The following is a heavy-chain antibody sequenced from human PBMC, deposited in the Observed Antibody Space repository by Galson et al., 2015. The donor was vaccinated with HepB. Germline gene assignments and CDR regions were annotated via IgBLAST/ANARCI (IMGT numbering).Heavy chain of an antibody. V-gene: IGHV5-51*03. CDR1: GYTFDTYW. CDR2: IYPGDSDT. D-gene: IGHD4-17*01. Sequence: QSGAEVKKPGESLSISCKASGYTFDTYWIAWVRQMPGEGLEWMGIIYPGDSDTRYSPSFQGHVTFSADKSTNTAYLQWSSLKASDTAMYYCAKRSAGLTPYGWFDPWGQGTLVTASS. J-gene: IGHJ5*02. CDR3: AKRSAGLTPYGWFDP.